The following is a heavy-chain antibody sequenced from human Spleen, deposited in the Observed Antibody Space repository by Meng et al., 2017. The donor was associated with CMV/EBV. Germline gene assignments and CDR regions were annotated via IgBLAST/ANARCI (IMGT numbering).Heavy chain of an antibody. CDR3: ARDGHYCTNGVCSLWGRWFDP. V-gene: IGHV4-59*01. CDR2: IYYSGST. Sequence: SETLSLTCTVSGGSISSYYWSWIRQPPGKGLEWIGYIYYSGSTNYNPSLKSRVTISVDTSKNQFSLKLSSVTAADTAVYYCARDGHYCTNGVCSLWGRWFDPWGQGTLVTVFS. J-gene: IGHJ5*02. CDR1: GGSISSYY. D-gene: IGHD2-8*01.